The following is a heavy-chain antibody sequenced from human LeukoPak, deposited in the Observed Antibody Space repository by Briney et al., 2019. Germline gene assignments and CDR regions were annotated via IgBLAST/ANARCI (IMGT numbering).Heavy chain of an antibody. CDR2: ISGSGGST. CDR3: AREITIFGVVRSNYFDY. Sequence: PGGSLRLSCAASGFTFSSYAMSWVRQAPGKGREWVSDISGSGGSTYYADSVKARFTISRDNSEHTLYLQMNSLRAEDTAVYYCAREITIFGVVRSNYFDYWGQGTLVSVCS. V-gene: IGHV3-23*01. J-gene: IGHJ4*02. D-gene: IGHD3-3*01. CDR1: GFTFSSYA.